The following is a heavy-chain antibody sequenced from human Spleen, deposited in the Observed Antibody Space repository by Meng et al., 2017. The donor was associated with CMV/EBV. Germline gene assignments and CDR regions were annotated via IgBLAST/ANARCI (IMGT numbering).Heavy chain of an antibody. J-gene: IGHJ6*02. CDR1: GGTFSSYA. CDR2: IIPILGIA. V-gene: IGHV1-69*10. Sequence: SVKVSCKASGGTFSSYAISWVRQAPGQGLEWMGGIIPILGIANYAQKFQGRVTITADKSTSTAYMELSSLRSEDTAVYFCARDLWVGEWKNYYAMDVWGQGTTVTVSS. CDR3: ARDLWVGEWKNYYAMDV. D-gene: IGHD3-10*01.